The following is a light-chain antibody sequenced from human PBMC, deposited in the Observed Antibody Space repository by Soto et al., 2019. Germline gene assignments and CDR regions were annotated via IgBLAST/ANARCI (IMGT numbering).Light chain of an antibody. Sequence: EIVMTQSPATLSVSPGERATLSCRASQSVSSNLAWYQQKPGQAPRLLIYGASTRATGIPARFSGSGSGTEFTLTISSLEPEDFAVYYCQQSRSWPPTITFGQGTRLEI. V-gene: IGKV3-15*01. CDR1: QSVSSN. J-gene: IGKJ5*01. CDR2: GAS. CDR3: QQSRSWPPTIT.